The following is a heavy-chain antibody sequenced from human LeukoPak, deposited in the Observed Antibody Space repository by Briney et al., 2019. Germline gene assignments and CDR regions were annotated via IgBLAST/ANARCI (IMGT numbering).Heavy chain of an antibody. CDR3: AKGIAVSGSPFYDAFDI. CDR2: IYTSGST. Sequence: PSETLSLTCTVSGGSISSYYWSWIRQPAGKGLEWIGRIYTSGSTNYNPSLKSRVTMSVDTSKNQFSLKLSSVTAADTAVYYCAKGIAVSGSPFYDAFDIWGQETIVTVSS. D-gene: IGHD6-19*01. V-gene: IGHV4-4*07. J-gene: IGHJ3*02. CDR1: GGSISSYY.